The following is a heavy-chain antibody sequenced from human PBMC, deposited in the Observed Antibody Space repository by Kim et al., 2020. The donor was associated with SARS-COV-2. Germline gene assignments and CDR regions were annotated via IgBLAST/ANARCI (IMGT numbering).Heavy chain of an antibody. Sequence: GGSLRLSCAASGFTVSSNFMTWVRQAPGKGLEWVSVIYSDGRTYYADSVKGRFTISRDNSKNTLSLQMNSLRVDDTAVYYCAREAGAGPIGLAWGQGTLVPVSS. D-gene: IGHD6-13*01. V-gene: IGHV3-53*01. CDR1: GFTVSSNF. CDR3: AREAGAGPIGLA. J-gene: IGHJ5*02. CDR2: IYSDGRT.